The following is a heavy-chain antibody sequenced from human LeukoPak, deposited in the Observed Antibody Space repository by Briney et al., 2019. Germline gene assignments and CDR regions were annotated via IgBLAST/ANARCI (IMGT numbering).Heavy chain of an antibody. CDR3: ARGRQDVTMIVVVMTAVSYYLDV. CDR1: GGSFSGYY. J-gene: IGHJ6*03. CDR2: MNPSGST. V-gene: IGHV4-34*01. Sequence: ASETLSLTCAVYGGSFSGYYWTWIRQTPEKGLEWIGEMNPSGSTNYNPSLKSRVTISVDTSKNQFSLELSSVTAADTAVYCCARGRQDVTMIVVVMTAVSYYLDVWGKGTTVTVS. D-gene: IGHD3-22*01.